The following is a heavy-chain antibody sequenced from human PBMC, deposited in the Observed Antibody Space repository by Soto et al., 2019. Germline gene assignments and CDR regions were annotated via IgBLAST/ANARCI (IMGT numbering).Heavy chain of an antibody. CDR1: GYTFTSYG. V-gene: IGHV1-18*04. Sequence: WASVKVSCKASGYTFTSYGISWVRQAPGQGLEWMGWISAYNGNTNYAQKLQGRVTMTTDTSTSTAYMELRSLRSDDTAVYYCARVLWFGLQYYYGMDVWGQGTTVTVSS. CDR3: ARVLWFGLQYYYGMDV. J-gene: IGHJ6*02. CDR2: ISAYNGNT. D-gene: IGHD3-10*01.